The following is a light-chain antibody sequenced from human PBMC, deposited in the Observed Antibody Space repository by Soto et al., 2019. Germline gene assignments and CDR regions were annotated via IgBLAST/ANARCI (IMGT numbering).Light chain of an antibody. CDR1: KLGDRY. Sequence: SYELTQPPSVSVSPGQTASITCSGDKLGDRYACWYQQKPGQSPVPVIYLDTKRPSGIPERFSGSNSGNTATLTISGTQAVDEADYYCQAWDNTTGVVFGGGTKLTVL. CDR3: QAWDNTTGVV. V-gene: IGLV3-1*01. CDR2: LDT. J-gene: IGLJ2*01.